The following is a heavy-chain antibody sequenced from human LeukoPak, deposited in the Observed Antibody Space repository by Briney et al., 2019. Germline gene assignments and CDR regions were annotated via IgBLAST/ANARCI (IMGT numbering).Heavy chain of an antibody. J-gene: IGHJ4*02. Sequence: SETPSLTCTVSGGSISSYYWSWIRQPPGKGLEWIGYIYYSGSTNYNPSLKSRVTISVDTSKNQFSLKLSSVTAADTAVYYCARGLRGWNLDYWGQGTLVTVSS. CDR3: ARGLRGWNLDY. V-gene: IGHV4-59*01. D-gene: IGHD6-19*01. CDR2: IYYSGST. CDR1: GGSISSYY.